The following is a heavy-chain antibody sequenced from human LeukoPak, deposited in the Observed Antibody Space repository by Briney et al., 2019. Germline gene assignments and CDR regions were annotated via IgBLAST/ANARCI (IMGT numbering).Heavy chain of an antibody. CDR3: ARGGGYSSSRTY. CDR2: IYYSGST. Sequence: SETLSLTCTVSGGSINSYYWSWIRQPPGKGLEWIGYIYYSGSTNYNPSLKSRVTISVDTSKNQFSLKLSSVTAADTAVYYCARGGGYSSSRTYWGQGTLVTVSS. CDR1: GGSINSYY. J-gene: IGHJ4*02. V-gene: IGHV4-59*01. D-gene: IGHD6-13*01.